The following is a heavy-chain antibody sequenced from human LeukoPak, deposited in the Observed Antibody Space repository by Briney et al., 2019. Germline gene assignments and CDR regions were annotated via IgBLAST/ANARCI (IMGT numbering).Heavy chain of an antibody. CDR2: INHSGST. Sequence: SSETLSLTCAVYGGSFSGYYWNWIRQPPGKGLEWIGEINHSGSTNYNPSLKSRVTISVDTSKNQFSLKLSSVTAADTAVYYCARDSNSGYDFDYWGQGTLVTVSS. V-gene: IGHV4-34*01. D-gene: IGHD5-12*01. CDR3: ARDSNSGYDFDY. CDR1: GGSFSGYY. J-gene: IGHJ4*02.